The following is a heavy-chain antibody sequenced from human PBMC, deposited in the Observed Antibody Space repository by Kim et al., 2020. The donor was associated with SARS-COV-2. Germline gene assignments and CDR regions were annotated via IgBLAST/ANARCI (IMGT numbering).Heavy chain of an antibody. V-gene: IGHV1-18*01. Sequence: ASVKVSCKASGYTFTSYGISWVRQAPGQGLEWMGWISAYNGNTNYAQKLQGRVTMTTDTSTSTAYMELRSLRSDDTAVYYCARDREYSSSWGPGLDVWGQGTTVTVSS. CDR2: ISAYNGNT. D-gene: IGHD6-13*01. J-gene: IGHJ6*02. CDR3: ARDREYSSSWGPGLDV. CDR1: GYTFTSYG.